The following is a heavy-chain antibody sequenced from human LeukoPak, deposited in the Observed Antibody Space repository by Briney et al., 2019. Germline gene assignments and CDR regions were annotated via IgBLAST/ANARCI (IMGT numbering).Heavy chain of an antibody. Sequence: GGSLRLSCAASRSNFNSFVMGWVRQPPGKGLEWVSSISTSSGYIFYADSLKGRVTISRDNAKNSLYLQMNSLRAEDTAVYYCVRGKKPGWDMSYFDYWGQGILVTVSS. CDR2: ISTSSGYI. CDR1: RSNFNSFV. J-gene: IGHJ4*02. V-gene: IGHV3-21*06. CDR3: VRGKKPGWDMSYFDY. D-gene: IGHD1-14*01.